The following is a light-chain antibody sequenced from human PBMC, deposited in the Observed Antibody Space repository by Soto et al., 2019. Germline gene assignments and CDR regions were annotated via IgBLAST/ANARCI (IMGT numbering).Light chain of an antibody. CDR1: SSDVGAYKY. CDR3: SSYTTSNTVV. J-gene: IGLJ2*01. CDR2: NVS. V-gene: IGLV2-14*01. Sequence: QSALTQPASVSGSPGQSITISCTGTSSDVGAYKYVSWYQQHPGKAPKLIIYNVSNRPSGVSNRFSGSKSGNTASLTISGLQTEDEADYYCSSYTTSNTVVFGGGTKLTVL.